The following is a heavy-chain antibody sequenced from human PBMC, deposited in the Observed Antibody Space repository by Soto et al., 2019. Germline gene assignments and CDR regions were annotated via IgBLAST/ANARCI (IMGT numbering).Heavy chain of an antibody. J-gene: IGHJ5*01. V-gene: IGHV4-39*02. CDR3: ARGRYCLTGRCFPNWFDS. Sequence: PAETLSLTCTVSGDSITRSNFYWGWIRQPPGKGLEGVGRIVCSATTYYNPSFEGRVAISLDTSNSHFSLNVTSVTAADTAVYFCARGRYCLTGRCFPNWFDSWGQGTLVTVSS. CDR1: GDSITRSNFY. D-gene: IGHD2-15*01. CDR2: IVCSATT.